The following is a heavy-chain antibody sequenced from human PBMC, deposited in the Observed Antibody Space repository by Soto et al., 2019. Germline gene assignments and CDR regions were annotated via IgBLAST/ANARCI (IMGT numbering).Heavy chain of an antibody. J-gene: IGHJ4*02. Sequence: PSETLSLTCTVSGGSISSGDYYWSWIRQAPGKGLEWVSAISQSAGGNTYYADSVKGRFTISRDDSKNTLYLQMDSLRPEDTAQYYCAGWNYDYWGQGTQVTVSS. CDR2: ISQSAGGNT. CDR1: GGSISSGDYY. V-gene: IGHV3-23*01. D-gene: IGHD1-7*01. CDR3: AGWNYDY.